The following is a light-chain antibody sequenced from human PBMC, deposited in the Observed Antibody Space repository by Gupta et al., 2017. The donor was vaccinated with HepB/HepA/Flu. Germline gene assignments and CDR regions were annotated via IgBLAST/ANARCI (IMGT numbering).Light chain of an antibody. Sequence: DIQMTQSPSSVSASVVDRVTITFRASQGIRSWLAWYQQKPGKAPKLLLYAASSFRSGVLSRFSGSGCSTDFTLVIISRQPEDYATYYCRQANSFPRTFGQRTRLEIK. V-gene: IGKV1-12*01. CDR1: QGIRSW. CDR3: RQANSFPRT. CDR2: AAS. J-gene: IGKJ1*01.